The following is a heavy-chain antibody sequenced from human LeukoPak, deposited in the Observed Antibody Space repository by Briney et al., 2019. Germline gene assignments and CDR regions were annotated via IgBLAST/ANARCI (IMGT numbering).Heavy chain of an antibody. CDR2: IYHSGRS. V-gene: IGHV4-39*07. Sequence: ASETLSLTCTVSGGSISSSSYYWGWIRQPPGKGLEWIGSIYHSGRSYYKSSLKSRVTISVDTSKNQFSLKLSSVTAADTAVYYCARVRRDHGDYSDYWGQGTLVTVSS. D-gene: IGHD4-17*01. CDR1: GGSISSSSYY. J-gene: IGHJ4*02. CDR3: ARVRRDHGDYSDY.